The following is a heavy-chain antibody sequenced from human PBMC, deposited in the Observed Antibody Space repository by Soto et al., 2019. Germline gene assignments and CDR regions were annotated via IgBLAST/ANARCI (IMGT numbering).Heavy chain of an antibody. Sequence: PSETLSLTCTVSGGSISSSSYYWGWIRQPPGKGLEWIGSIYYSGSTYYNPSLKSRVTISVDTSKNQFSLKLSSVTAADTAVYYCARLFSSVAGTGPVGDWGQGTLVTVSS. CDR1: GGSISSSSYY. D-gene: IGHD6-19*01. CDR2: IYYSGST. CDR3: ARLFSSVAGTGPVGD. V-gene: IGHV4-39*01. J-gene: IGHJ4*02.